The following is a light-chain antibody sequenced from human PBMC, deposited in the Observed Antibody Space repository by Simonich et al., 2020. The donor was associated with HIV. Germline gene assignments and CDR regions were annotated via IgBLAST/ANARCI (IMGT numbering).Light chain of an antibody. CDR1: QIVTPN. CDR3: QQYNNWPRT. CDR2: GAS. V-gene: IGKV3-15*01. J-gene: IGKJ1*01. Sequence: EIVMTQSPATLSVSPGERATLSCRASQIVTPNLAWYQQKPGQVPRLLIYGASTRATGIPARFSGSGSGTEFTLTISSMQSEDFALYYCQQYNNWPRTFGQGTKVEIK.